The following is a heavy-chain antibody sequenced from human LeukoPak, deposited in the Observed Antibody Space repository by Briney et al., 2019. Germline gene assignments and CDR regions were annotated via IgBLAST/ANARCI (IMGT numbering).Heavy chain of an antibody. CDR3: AELGITMIGGV. J-gene: IGHJ6*04. CDR1: GFTFSSYS. Sequence: TGGSLRLSCAASGFTFSSYSMNWVRQAPGKGLEWVSSISSSSSYIYYADSVKGRFTISRDNAKNSLYLQMNSLRAEDTAVYYCAELGITMIGGVWGKGTTVTISS. CDR2: ISSSSSYI. D-gene: IGHD3-10*02. V-gene: IGHV3-21*01.